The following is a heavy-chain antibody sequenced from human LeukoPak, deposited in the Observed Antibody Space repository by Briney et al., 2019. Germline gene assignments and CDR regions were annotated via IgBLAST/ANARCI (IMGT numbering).Heavy chain of an antibody. CDR3: ARGRHHYDSSGYLRSDFDY. J-gene: IGHJ4*02. V-gene: IGHV1-8*01. D-gene: IGHD3-22*01. CDR2: VNPNSGNT. Sequence: GASVKVSCKASGYTFTSYDINWVRQATGQGLEWMGWVNPNSGNTGYAQKFQGRVTMTRNTSISTAYMELSSLRSEDTAVYYCARGRHHYDSSGYLRSDFDYWGQGTLVTVSS. CDR1: GYTFTSYD.